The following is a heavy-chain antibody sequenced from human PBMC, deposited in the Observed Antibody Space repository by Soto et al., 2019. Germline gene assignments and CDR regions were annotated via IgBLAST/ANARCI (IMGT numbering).Heavy chain of an antibody. Sequence: PGGSLRLSCAASGFTFSSYWMTWVRQAPGKGLEWVANIKHDGSEKYYVDSVRGRFTMSRDNAKNSLYLQMNSVRAEDTAVYYCARVVGATQFGFDHWGQGTLVTVSS. D-gene: IGHD1-26*01. CDR3: ARVVGATQFGFDH. CDR2: IKHDGSEK. J-gene: IGHJ4*02. CDR1: GFTFSSYW. V-gene: IGHV3-7*01.